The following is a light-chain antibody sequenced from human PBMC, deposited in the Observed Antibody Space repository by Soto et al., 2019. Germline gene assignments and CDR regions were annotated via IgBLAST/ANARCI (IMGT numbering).Light chain of an antibody. CDR2: GAS. CDR1: QSVSSSY. CDR3: QQYCSSPWT. J-gene: IGKJ1*01. Sequence: EMVLTQSPGTLSLSPGERATLSCRASQSVSSSYLAWYQQKPGQAPRLLIYGASSRATGIPDRFSGSGSGTDFTLTISRLEPEDVAVYYCQQYCSSPWTFVQGTQVEMK. V-gene: IGKV3-20*01.